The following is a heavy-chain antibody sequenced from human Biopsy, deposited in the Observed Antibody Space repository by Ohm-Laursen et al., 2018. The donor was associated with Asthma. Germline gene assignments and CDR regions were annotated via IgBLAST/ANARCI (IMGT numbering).Heavy chain of an antibody. V-gene: IGHV1-3*04. D-gene: IGHD3-9*01. CDR2: VNTGNGDT. J-gene: IGHJ3*01. CDR1: GYNFISFA. Sequence: GSSVTVSCKASGYNFISFAIHWVSQAPGQRLEWKGWVNTGNGDTKYSQKFQGRVTITRDTSASTAYMELRSLRSEDTATYYCARTYCDFLTGQVKDVFGVWGQGTMVTVSS. CDR3: ARTYCDFLTGQVKDVFGV.